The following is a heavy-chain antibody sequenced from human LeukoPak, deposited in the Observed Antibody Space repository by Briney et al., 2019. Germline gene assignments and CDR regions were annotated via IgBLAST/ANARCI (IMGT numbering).Heavy chain of an antibody. CDR1: GFTFDDYY. V-gene: IGHV3-11*01. D-gene: IGHD4/OR15-4a*01. J-gene: IGHJ4*02. CDR3: ARHMVLSPCDY. CDR2: ISASGTMT. Sequence: PGGSLRLSCAASGFTFDDYYMSWIRQAPGKGLQWISSISASGTMTFYADSVQGRFTISRDNAKNSLHLQLSSLRAEDTAVYYCARHMVLSPCDYWGQGTLVAVPS.